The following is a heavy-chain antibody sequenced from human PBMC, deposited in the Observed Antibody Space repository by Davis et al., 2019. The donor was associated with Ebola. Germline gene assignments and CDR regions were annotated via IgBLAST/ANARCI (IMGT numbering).Heavy chain of an antibody. CDR3: ARDLYYYDRGFDP. J-gene: IGHJ5*02. Sequence: SETLSLTCTVSGGSISSSSYYWGWIRQPPGKGLEWIGSIYYSGSTNYNPSLKSRVTISVDTSKNQFSLKLSSVTAADTAVYYCARDLYYYDRGFDPWGQGTLVTVSS. D-gene: IGHD3-22*01. CDR1: GGSISSSSYY. V-gene: IGHV4-39*07. CDR2: IYYSGST.